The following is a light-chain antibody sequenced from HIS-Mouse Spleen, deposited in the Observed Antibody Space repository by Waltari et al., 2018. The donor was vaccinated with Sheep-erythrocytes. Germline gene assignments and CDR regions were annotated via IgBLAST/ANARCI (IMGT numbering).Light chain of an antibody. CDR1: ALPKKY. V-gene: IGLV3-10*01. Sequence: VSPGQTARITCTGDALPKKYAYWDQQKSGQAPVLVIYEESKRPSGIPERFSGSSSGTMANLTISGAKVEDEADYYCYSTDSSGNHRVFGTGTKVSVL. CDR3: YSTDSSGNHRV. J-gene: IGLJ1*01. CDR2: EES.